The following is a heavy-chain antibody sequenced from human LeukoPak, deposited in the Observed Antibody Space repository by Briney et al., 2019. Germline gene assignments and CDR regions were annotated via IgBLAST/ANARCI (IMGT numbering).Heavy chain of an antibody. V-gene: IGHV3-74*01. CDR3: ATTVAGTRNAFDI. Sequence: GGSLRLSCAASGFTFNNHWMHWVRHAPGKGLGWVSRVNSDGGSTNYADSVKGRFTISRDNAKNTLYLQMNSLRAEDSAVYYCATTVAGTRNAFDIWGQGTMVTVSS. CDR2: VNSDGGST. J-gene: IGHJ3*02. D-gene: IGHD6-19*01. CDR1: GFTFNNHW.